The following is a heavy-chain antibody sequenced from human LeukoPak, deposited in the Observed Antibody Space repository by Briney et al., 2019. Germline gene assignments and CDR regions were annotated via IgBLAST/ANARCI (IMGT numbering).Heavy chain of an antibody. Sequence: ASVKVSCKASGYTFTSYGINWVRQAPGPGLEWMGWISAYNGNTNYAQKFQGRVTMTRDTSISTAYMELSRLRSDDTAVYYCARGSGYDVDYWGQGTLVTVSS. D-gene: IGHD5-12*01. J-gene: IGHJ4*02. CDR2: ISAYNGNT. CDR3: ARGSGYDVDY. V-gene: IGHV1-18*01. CDR1: GYTFTSYG.